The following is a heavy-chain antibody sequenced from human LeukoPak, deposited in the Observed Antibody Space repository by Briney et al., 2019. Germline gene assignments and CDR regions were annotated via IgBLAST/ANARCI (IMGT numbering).Heavy chain of an antibody. CDR2: ISHSGAA. V-gene: IGHV4-4*02. Sequence: SGTLSLTCAVSGGSITSSKWWSWLRQSSGKGLEWIGEISHSGAANHNPSLKSRVTISVDKSKNKFSLELTSVTAADTAVYYCARHQMGANTFDYWGRGTLVTVSS. J-gene: IGHJ4*02. CDR3: ARHQMGANTFDY. CDR1: GGSITSSKW. D-gene: IGHD1-26*01.